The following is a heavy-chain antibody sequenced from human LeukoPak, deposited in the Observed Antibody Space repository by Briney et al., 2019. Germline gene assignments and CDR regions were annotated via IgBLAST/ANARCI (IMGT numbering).Heavy chain of an antibody. D-gene: IGHD5-12*01. J-gene: IGHJ5*02. Sequence: GASVTVSCKTSGYTFTNCGMNWVRQAPGQRLKWMGWINTGNGFTKYSQRFQGRVTLTRDTSASTAYVELTSLSTEDTAIYYCSRCGYSGGWSCDHWGQGTLVTVSS. CDR2: INTGNGFT. CDR1: GYTFTNCG. CDR3: SRCGYSGGWSCDH. V-gene: IGHV1-3*04.